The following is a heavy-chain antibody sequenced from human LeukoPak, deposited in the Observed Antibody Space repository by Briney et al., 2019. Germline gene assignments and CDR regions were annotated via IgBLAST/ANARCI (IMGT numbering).Heavy chain of an antibody. J-gene: IGHJ6*02. D-gene: IGHD2-15*01. CDR1: GGSISTSAYY. V-gene: IGHV4-39*07. CDR3: ARGIVSDSYYYYYAMDV. CDR2: IYYSGNT. Sequence: YPSETQSLTCIVSGGSISTSAYYWGWIRQPPGEGLQWIGSIYYSGNTYYNSSLKSRVTISVDTSKNQFSLRLSSVTAADTAVYYCARGIVSDSYYYYYAMDVWGQGTTVTVSS.